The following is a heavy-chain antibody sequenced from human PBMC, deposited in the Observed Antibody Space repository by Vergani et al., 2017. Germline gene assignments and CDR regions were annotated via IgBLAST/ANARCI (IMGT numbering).Heavy chain of an antibody. D-gene: IGHD6-13*01. CDR3: ARDGGIAAAGNDY. CDR2: IKQDGSEK. Sequence: EVQLVESGGGLVQPGGSLRLSCAASGFTFSSYWMSWVRQAPGKGLEWVANIKQDGSEKYYVDPVKGRFTISRDNAKNSLYLQMNSLRAEDTAVYYCARDGGIAAAGNDYWGQGTLVTVSS. V-gene: IGHV3-7*03. J-gene: IGHJ4*02. CDR1: GFTFSSYW.